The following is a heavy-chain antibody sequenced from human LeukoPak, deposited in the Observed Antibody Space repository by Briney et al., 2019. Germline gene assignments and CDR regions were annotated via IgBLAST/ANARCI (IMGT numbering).Heavy chain of an antibody. Sequence: GGSLRLSCAASGFTVSSNYMSWVRQAPGKGLEWVSAISGSGGSTYYADSVKGRFTISRDNSKNTLYLQMNSLRAEDTAVYYCAKVPGGWFFPIDYWGQGTLVTVSS. V-gene: IGHV3-23*01. CDR3: AKVPGGWFFPIDY. CDR1: GFTVSSNY. J-gene: IGHJ4*02. D-gene: IGHD6-19*01. CDR2: ISGSGGST.